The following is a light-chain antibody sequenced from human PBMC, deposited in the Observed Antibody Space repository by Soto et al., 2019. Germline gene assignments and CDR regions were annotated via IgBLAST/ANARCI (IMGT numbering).Light chain of an antibody. J-gene: IGKJ1*01. CDR3: QQYDTWPRT. CDR2: GAS. V-gene: IGKV3-15*01. CDR1: QSVSSN. Sequence: EIMMTQSPATLSVSPGERGTLSCRASQSVSSNLAWYQQRPGQAPRLLIFGASTRATGFPARFGGSGSGTEFTLTISSLQSEDFAMYYCQQYDTWPRTFGQGTKVDIK.